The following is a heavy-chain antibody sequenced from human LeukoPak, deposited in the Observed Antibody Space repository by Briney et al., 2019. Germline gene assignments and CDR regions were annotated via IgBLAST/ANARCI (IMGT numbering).Heavy chain of an antibody. CDR1: GYTFTSYG. V-gene: IGHV1-18*01. CDR2: ISAYNGNT. Sequence: GASVKASCKASGYTFTSYGISWVRQAPGQGLEWMGWISAYNGNTNYAQKLQGRVTMTTDTSTSTAYMELRSLRSDDTAVYYCAREEGYYDILTSFDPWGQGTLVTVSS. CDR3: AREEGYYDILTSFDP. J-gene: IGHJ5*02. D-gene: IGHD3-9*01.